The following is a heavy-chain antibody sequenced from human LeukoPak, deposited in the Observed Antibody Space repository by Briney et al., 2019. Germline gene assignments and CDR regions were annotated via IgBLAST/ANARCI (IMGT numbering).Heavy chain of an antibody. J-gene: IGHJ5*02. CDR1: GYTFTGYY. CDR3: ARFRGSGWYSFDL. D-gene: IGHD6-19*01. Sequence: ASVKVSCKASGYTFTGYYIHWVRQAPGQGLEWMGWINPASFGTKYEQKFQGRVTMTRDTSISTDYMELSNLRSDDTAVYYCARFRGSGWYSFDLWGQGTLVTVSS. CDR2: INPASFGT. V-gene: IGHV1-2*02.